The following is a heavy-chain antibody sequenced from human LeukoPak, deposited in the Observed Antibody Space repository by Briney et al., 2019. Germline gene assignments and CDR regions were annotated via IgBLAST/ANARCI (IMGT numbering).Heavy chain of an antibody. CDR2: ISYDGSNK. CDR1: GFTFSSYG. J-gene: IGHJ4*02. CDR3: AREDLDYGDPVD. Sequence: PGGSLRLSCTVSGFTFSSYGMHWVRQAPGKGLEWVAVISYDGSNKYYADSVKGRFTISRDNAKNSLYLQMNSLRAEDTAVYYCAREDLDYGDPVDWGQGTLVTVSS. D-gene: IGHD4-17*01. V-gene: IGHV3-30*03.